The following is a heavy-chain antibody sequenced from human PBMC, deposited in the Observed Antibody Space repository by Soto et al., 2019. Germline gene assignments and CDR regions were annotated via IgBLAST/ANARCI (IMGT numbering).Heavy chain of an antibody. V-gene: IGHV1-3*01. CDR3: ARGGMALVTTQMLY. J-gene: IGHJ4*02. D-gene: IGHD4-17*01. CDR1: GYSFTSYA. Sequence: QVQLVQSGAEVKKPGASVKVSCKASGYSFTSYAIHWVRQAPGQRLEWMGWINAANGNTKYSQNFQGRVTITRDTAASTAYMELSSLRSEDTAVYYCARGGMALVTTQMLYWGQGTLVTVSS. CDR2: INAANGNT.